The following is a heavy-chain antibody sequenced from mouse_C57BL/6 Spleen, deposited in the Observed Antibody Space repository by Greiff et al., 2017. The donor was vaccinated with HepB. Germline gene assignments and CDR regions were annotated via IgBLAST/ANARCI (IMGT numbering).Heavy chain of an antibody. D-gene: IGHD1-1*01. CDR2: IYPGDGDT. CDR1: GYAFSSSW. CDR3: AGYYGYFDY. Sequence: QVQLKESGPELVKPGASVKISCKASGYAFSSSWMNWVKQRPGKGLEWIGRIYPGDGDTNYNGKFKGKATLTADKSSSTAYMQLSSLTSEDSAVYFCAGYYGYFDYWGQGTTLTVSS. J-gene: IGHJ2*01. V-gene: IGHV1-82*01.